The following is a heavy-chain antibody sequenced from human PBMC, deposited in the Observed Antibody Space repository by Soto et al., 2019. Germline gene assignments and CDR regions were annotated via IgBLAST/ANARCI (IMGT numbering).Heavy chain of an antibody. CDR1: GFTFSSYS. D-gene: IGHD2-2*03. Sequence: TGGSLRLSCAASGFTFSSYSMNWVRQAPGKGLEWVSSISSSSSYIYYADSVKGRFTISRDNAKNSLYLQMNSLRAEDTAVYYCARMTLDIVVVPAARYGWFDPWGQGTLVTVSS. CDR2: ISSSSSYI. J-gene: IGHJ5*02. CDR3: ARMTLDIVVVPAARYGWFDP. V-gene: IGHV3-21*01.